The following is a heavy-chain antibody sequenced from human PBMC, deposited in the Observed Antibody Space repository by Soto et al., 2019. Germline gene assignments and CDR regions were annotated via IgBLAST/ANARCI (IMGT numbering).Heavy chain of an antibody. CDR1: GGSFSGYY. CDR2: INHSGST. Sequence: SETLSLTCAVYGGSFSGYYWTWIRQPPGTGLEWIGEINHSGSTNYNPSLKSRVTISVDTSKNQFSLKLSSVTAADTAVYYCARTVVDDYGDYLDYWGQGTLVTVSS. J-gene: IGHJ4*02. V-gene: IGHV4-34*01. D-gene: IGHD4-17*01. CDR3: ARTVVDDYGDYLDY.